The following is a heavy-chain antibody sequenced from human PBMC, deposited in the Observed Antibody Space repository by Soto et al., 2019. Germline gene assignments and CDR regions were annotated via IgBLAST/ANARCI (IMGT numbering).Heavy chain of an antibody. CDR3: AIVSITLFGVRGFVY. D-gene: IGHD3-3*01. J-gene: IGHJ4*02. CDR2: IYTSGST. Sequence: SETLSLTCTVYGGCISRYYWSWIRQPAGKGLEWIGRIYTSGSTNYNPSLKSRVTMSVDTSKNQFSLKLSSVTAADTAVYYCAIVSITLFGVRGFVYWYPATL. CDR1: GGCISRYY. V-gene: IGHV4-4*07.